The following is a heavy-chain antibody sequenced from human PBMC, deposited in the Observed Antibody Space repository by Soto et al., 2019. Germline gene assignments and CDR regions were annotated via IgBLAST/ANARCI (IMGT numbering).Heavy chain of an antibody. CDR2: ISYDGSNK. CDR1: GFTFSSYG. Sequence: GGSLRLSCAASGFTFSSYGMHWVRQAPGKGLEWVAVISYDGSNKYYADSVKGRFTISRDNSKNTLYLQMNSLRAEDTAVYYCAKEGQLVQDYYYYGMDVWGQGATVTVSS. V-gene: IGHV3-30*18. D-gene: IGHD6-13*01. CDR3: AKEGQLVQDYYYYGMDV. J-gene: IGHJ6*02.